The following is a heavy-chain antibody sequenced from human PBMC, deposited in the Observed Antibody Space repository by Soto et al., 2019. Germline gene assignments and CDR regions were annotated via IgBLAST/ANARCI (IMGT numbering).Heavy chain of an antibody. CDR3: ARGASTFDY. CDR1: GFTFSNSA. J-gene: IGHJ4*02. Sequence: EVQLLESGGGVAQPGGSLRLSCAASGFTFSNSAMSWVRQAPGKGLEWVSTISGASGDTSYADPVKGRFIVSRDDSRTTLYLQMNSLRAEDTALYYCARGASTFDYWGQGRPVIVSS. D-gene: IGHD2-2*01. V-gene: IGHV3-23*01. CDR2: ISGASGDT.